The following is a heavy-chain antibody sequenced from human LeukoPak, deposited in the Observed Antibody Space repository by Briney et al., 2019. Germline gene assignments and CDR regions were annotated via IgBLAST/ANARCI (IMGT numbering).Heavy chain of an antibody. D-gene: IGHD3-22*01. J-gene: IGHJ4*02. CDR3: ARESSPYYYDSSGYYLVGYFDY. V-gene: IGHV4-4*07. CDR2: IYTSGST. CDR1: GGSISSYY. Sequence: PSETLSLTCTVSGGSISSYYWSWIRQPAGKGLEWIGRIYTSGSTNYNPSLKSRVTMSVDTSKNQFSLKLSSVTAADTAVYYCARESSPYYYDSSGYYLVGYFDYWGQGTLVTVSS.